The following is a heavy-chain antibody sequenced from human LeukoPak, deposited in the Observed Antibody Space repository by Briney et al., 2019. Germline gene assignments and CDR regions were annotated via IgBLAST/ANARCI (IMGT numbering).Heavy chain of an antibody. V-gene: IGHV3-21*01. Sequence: GGSLRLSCAASRFTFSSYSMNWVRQAPGKGLEWVSSISSSGSYIYYADSVKGRFTISRDNAKKSLYLQMNSLRAEDTAVYYCARDRGITMIVVVITYAFDIWGQGTMVTVSS. CDR3: ARDRGITMIVVVITYAFDI. CDR2: ISSSGSYI. D-gene: IGHD3-22*01. CDR1: RFTFSSYS. J-gene: IGHJ3*02.